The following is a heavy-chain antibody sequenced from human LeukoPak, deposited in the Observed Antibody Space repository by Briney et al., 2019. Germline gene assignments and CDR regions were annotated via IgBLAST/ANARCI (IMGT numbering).Heavy chain of an antibody. D-gene: IGHD3-10*01. V-gene: IGHV3-74*01. CDR1: GFTFSNYW. Sequence: GGSLTLSCAASGFTFSNYWMHWVRQVPGKGLVWVSHINRDGSSTSYADSVKGRFTISRDNAKSTLYLQMNSLRAEDTAVYYCARDSGRDSGGYWGQGTLVTVSS. CDR3: ARDSGRDSGGY. J-gene: IGHJ4*02. CDR2: INRDGSST.